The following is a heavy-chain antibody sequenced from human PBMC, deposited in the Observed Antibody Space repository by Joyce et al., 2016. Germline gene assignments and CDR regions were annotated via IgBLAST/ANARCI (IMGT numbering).Heavy chain of an antibody. V-gene: IGHV3-30*18. CDR3: AKDSDDIAAPLEYFYGMDV. J-gene: IGHJ6*02. D-gene: IGHD6-25*01. Sequence: YGMHWVRQAPGKGLEWVAVISYDGRDKYYGDSVKDRFTISRDNSKNTVYLQMSNLRAEDTAVYFCAKDSDDIAAPLEYFYGMDVWGQGTTVAVSS. CDR2: ISYDGRDK. CDR1: YG.